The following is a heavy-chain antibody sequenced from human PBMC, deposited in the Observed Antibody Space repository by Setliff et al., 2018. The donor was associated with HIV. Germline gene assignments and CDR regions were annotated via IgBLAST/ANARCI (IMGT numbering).Heavy chain of an antibody. CDR1: GDFRNIQW. D-gene: IGHD1-1*01. CDR3: AKQPGGHSFFDL. Sequence: SETLSLTCTVSGDFRNIQWWTWMRQSPGLGLQWIGSIHHSGSTYYDPSLKNRVTLSVDMSNNQVSLTLTSVTAADTAVYYCAKQPGGHSFFDLWGQGILVTVSS. J-gene: IGHJ4*02. V-gene: IGHV4-59*11. CDR2: IHHSGST.